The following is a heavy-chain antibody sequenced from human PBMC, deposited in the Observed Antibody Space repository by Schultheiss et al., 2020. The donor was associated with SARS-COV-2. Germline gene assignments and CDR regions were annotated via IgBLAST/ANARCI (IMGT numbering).Heavy chain of an antibody. V-gene: IGHV4-39*01. D-gene: IGHD2-15*01. CDR1: GGSISSSSYY. Sequence: SQTLSLTCTVSGGSISSSSYYWGWIRQPPGKGLEWIGSSYYSGSTYYNPSLKSRVTISVDTSKNQFSLKLISVTAADTAVYYCARQAVVVLGWFDPWGQGTLVTVSS. J-gene: IGHJ5*02. CDR2: SYYSGST. CDR3: ARQAVVVLGWFDP.